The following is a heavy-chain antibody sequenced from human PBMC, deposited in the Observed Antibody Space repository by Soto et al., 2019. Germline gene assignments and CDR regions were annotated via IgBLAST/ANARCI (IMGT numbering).Heavy chain of an antibody. J-gene: IGHJ4*02. CDR1: GFTFSGDA. D-gene: IGHD2-8*01. CDR3: AKGWNLGYCTNGVCPYFDY. CDR2: ISGSGGST. Sequence: PGGSLRLSCAASGFTFSGDAMSWVRQAPGKGLEWVSTISGSGGSTYYADSVKGRFTISRGNSKNTLYLQMNSLRAEDTAVYYCAKGWNLGYCTNGVCPYFDYWGQGTLVTVSS. V-gene: IGHV3-23*01.